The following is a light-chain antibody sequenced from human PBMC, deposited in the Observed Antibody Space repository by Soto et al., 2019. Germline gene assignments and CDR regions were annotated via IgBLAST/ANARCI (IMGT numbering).Light chain of an antibody. Sequence: EIVLTQSPATLSLSPGERATLSFRASQSVSSYLAWYQQKPGQAPRLLIYDASNRATGIPARFSGSGSGTDFTLTISSLEPEDFAVYYCQQRSNWPPMLTFGGGTKVEIK. J-gene: IGKJ4*01. CDR2: DAS. V-gene: IGKV3-11*01. CDR1: QSVSSY. CDR3: QQRSNWPPMLT.